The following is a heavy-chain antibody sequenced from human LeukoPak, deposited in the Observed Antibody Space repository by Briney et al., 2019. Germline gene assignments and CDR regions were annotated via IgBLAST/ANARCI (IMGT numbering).Heavy chain of an antibody. J-gene: IGHJ6*03. Sequence: GGSLRLSCAASGFTVSSNYMSWVRQAPGKGLEWVSVIYSGGSTYYADSVKGRFTISRDNSKNTLYLQMNSLRAEDTAVYYCARDYYGSGSDYYYYMDVWGKGTTVTISS. CDR1: GFTVSSNY. D-gene: IGHD3-10*01. CDR2: IYSGGST. CDR3: ARDYYGSGSDYYYYMDV. V-gene: IGHV3-53*01.